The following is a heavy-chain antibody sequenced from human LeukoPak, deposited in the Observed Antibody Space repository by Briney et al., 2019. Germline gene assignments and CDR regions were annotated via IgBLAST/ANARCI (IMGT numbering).Heavy chain of an antibody. D-gene: IGHD3-10*01. J-gene: IGHJ4*02. CDR3: ARLTLSDYYGSGSYYFDY. Sequence: GESLKISCKGSGYSFTSYWIGWVRQMPGKGLEWMGIIYPGDSDTRYNPSFQGQVTISADKSISTAYLQWSSLKASDTAMYYCARLTLSDYYGSGSYYFDYWGQGTLVTVSS. V-gene: IGHV5-51*01. CDR2: IYPGDSDT. CDR1: GYSFTSYW.